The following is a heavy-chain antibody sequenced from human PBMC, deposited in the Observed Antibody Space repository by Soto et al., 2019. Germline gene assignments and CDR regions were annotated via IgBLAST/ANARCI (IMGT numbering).Heavy chain of an antibody. D-gene: IGHD6-13*01. J-gene: IGHJ3*02. Sequence: GGSLRLSCAASGFTFSSYGMHWVRQAPGKGLEWVAVISYDGSNKYYGDSVKGRFTISRDNSKNTLYLQMNSLRAEDTAVYYCASVRSSSRWYSAFAIWGQGTMVTVSS. CDR2: ISYDGSNK. CDR3: ASVRSSSRWYSAFAI. CDR1: GFTFSSYG. V-gene: IGHV3-33*05.